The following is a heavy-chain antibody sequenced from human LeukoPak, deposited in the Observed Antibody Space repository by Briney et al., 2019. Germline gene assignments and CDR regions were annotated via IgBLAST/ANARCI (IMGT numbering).Heavy chain of an antibody. CDR2: IYNTGST. CDR1: GDSIRSSY. Sequence: PSETLSLTCTVSGDSIRSSYWSWIRQSPGKGLEWIGFIYNTGSTDYNPSLKSRVTISVETSKNQFSLKLRSVTAADTAVYYCARVPPAAYWYFDLWGRGTLVTVSS. V-gene: IGHV4-59*01. CDR3: ARVPPAAYWYFDL. J-gene: IGHJ2*01.